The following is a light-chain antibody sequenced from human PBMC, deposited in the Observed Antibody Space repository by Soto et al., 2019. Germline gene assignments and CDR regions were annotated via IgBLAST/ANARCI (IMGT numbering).Light chain of an antibody. CDR2: DAS. V-gene: IGKV3-20*01. Sequence: EIVMTQSPATLSVSPGERATLSCRASQNIDTYFAWYQQKPGQAPRLLIYDASSRATGIPDRFSGGGSGTDFTLTISRLEPEDFAVYYCQQFSSYPLTFGGGTKVDIK. CDR3: QQFSSYPLT. CDR1: QNIDTY. J-gene: IGKJ4*01.